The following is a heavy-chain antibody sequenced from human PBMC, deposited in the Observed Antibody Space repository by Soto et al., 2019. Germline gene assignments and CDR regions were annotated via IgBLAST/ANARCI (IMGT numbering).Heavy chain of an antibody. CDR3: TGDTAMVNFDY. J-gene: IGHJ4*02. V-gene: IGHV3-73*01. Sequence: GGSLRLSCAASGFTFSGCAMHWVRQASGKGLEWVGRIRSKANSYATAYAASGKGRFTISRDDSKNTAYLQMNSLKTEDTAVYYCTGDTAMVNFDYSGQGTLVTVSS. D-gene: IGHD5-18*01. CDR1: GFTFSGCA. CDR2: IRSKANSYAT.